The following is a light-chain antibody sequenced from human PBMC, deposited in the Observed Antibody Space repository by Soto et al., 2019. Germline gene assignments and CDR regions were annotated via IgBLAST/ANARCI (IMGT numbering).Light chain of an antibody. CDR2: DVT. Sequence: QSALTQPRSVSGSPGQSVTISCTGTSNDIGGYNYVSWYQQHPGKAPKVMIYDVTKRPSRVPDRFSGSKSGNTASLTISGLQAKDEADYYCCSHAGSYTYVFGAGPKVTVL. J-gene: IGLJ1*01. CDR3: CSHAGSYTYV. V-gene: IGLV2-11*01. CDR1: SNDIGGYNY.